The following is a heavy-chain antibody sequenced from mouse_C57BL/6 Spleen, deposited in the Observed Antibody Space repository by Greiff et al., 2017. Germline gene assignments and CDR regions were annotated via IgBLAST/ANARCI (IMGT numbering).Heavy chain of an antibody. CDR2: ISSGGDYI. CDR1: GFTFSSYA. D-gene: IGHD2-10*01. Sequence: EVQGVESGAGLVKPGGSLKLSCAASGFTFSSYAMSWVRQTPETRLEWVAYISSGGDYIYYADTVKGRFTIARDNARNTLYLQMSSLKSDDTAMYYGTRGLPFAYWGQGTLVTVAA. CDR3: TRGLPFAY. V-gene: IGHV5-9-1*02. J-gene: IGHJ3*01.